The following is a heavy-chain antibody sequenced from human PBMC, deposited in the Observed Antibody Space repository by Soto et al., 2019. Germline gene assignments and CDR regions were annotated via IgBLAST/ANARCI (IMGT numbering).Heavy chain of an antibody. V-gene: IGHV1-8*01. Sequence: ASVKVSCKASGYTFTSYDINWVRQATGQGLEWMGWMNPNSGNTGYAQKFQGRVTMTRNTSISTAYMELSSLRSEDTAVYYCARARRTLGYCSSTSCLPERLYYYMQVWGKGTTVTVAS. CDR1: GYTFTSYD. CDR3: ARARRTLGYCSSTSCLPERLYYYMQV. J-gene: IGHJ6*03. D-gene: IGHD2-2*01. CDR2: MNPNSGNT.